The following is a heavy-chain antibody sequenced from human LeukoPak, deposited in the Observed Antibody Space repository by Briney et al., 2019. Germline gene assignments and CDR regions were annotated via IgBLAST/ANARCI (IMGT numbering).Heavy chain of an antibody. CDR2: ISNNGGSS. V-gene: IGHV3-64D*09. CDR1: RFNFNAYT. D-gene: IGHD6-13*01. J-gene: IGHJ4*02. CDR3: VSIASVTGGDC. Sequence: GGSLRLSCSASRFNFNAYTMYWLRQAPGKGLEYVSGISNNGGSSFYADSVKGRFTISRDNSKNTLYLPMSSPSAEDTTVYYCVSIASVTGGDCWGQGTRLTVSS.